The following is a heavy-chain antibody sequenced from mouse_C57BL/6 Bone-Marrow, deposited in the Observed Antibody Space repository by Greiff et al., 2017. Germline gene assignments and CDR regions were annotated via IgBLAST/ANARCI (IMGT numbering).Heavy chain of an antibody. CDR1: GYTFTSYW. V-gene: IGHV1-55*01. D-gene: IGHD1-1*01. CDR3: ARWYYGSSPFAY. Sequence: QLKQPGAELVKPGASVKMSCKASGYTFTSYWITWVKQRPGQGLEWIGDIYPGSGSTNYNEKFKSKATLTVDTSSSTAYMQLSSLTSEDSAVYYCARWYYGSSPFAYWGQGTLVTVSA. J-gene: IGHJ3*01. CDR2: IYPGSGST.